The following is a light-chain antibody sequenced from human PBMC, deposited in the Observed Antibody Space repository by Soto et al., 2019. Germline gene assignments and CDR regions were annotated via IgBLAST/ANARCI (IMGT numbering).Light chain of an antibody. CDR1: QRISSN. CDR2: DVF. Sequence: EIVMTQSPATRAVPPAQRPTLSCRASQRISSNLAWYQQKPGQAPRLLIYDVFTRATGIPARFSGSGSETEFTLTISSLQSEDFAVYYCLQYHYWWTFGQGTKVDNK. CDR3: LQYHYWWT. J-gene: IGKJ1*01. V-gene: IGKV3-15*01.